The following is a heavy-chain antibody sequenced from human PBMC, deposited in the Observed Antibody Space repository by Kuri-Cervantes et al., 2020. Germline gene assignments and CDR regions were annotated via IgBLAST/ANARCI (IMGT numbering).Heavy chain of an antibody. V-gene: IGHV4-4*07. CDR1: GASISSNY. J-gene: IGHJ4*02. CDR2: IYTSGIT. CDR3: ARDSIGFWYSSSSGFDY. Sequence: SETLSLTCTASGASISSNYWSWIRQPAGKGLEWIRRIYTSGITNYNPSLKSRVTMSVDTSKNHFSLKLSSVTAADTAVYYCARDSIGFWYSSSSGFDYWGQGTLVTVSS. D-gene: IGHD6-6*01.